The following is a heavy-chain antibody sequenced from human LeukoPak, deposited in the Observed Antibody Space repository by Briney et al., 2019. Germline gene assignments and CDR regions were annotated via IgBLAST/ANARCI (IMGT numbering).Heavy chain of an antibody. CDR3: ARVSGYDWESFYDY. CDR1: GASISRSSYY. Sequence: PSETLSLTCTVSGASISRSSYYWSWIRQPPGKGLEWIGYIYYSGSTNYNPSLKSRVTISVDTSKNQFSLKLSSVTAADTAMYYCARVSGYDWESFYDYWGQGSLVTVSS. J-gene: IGHJ4*02. D-gene: IGHD5-12*01. V-gene: IGHV4-61*01. CDR2: IYYSGST.